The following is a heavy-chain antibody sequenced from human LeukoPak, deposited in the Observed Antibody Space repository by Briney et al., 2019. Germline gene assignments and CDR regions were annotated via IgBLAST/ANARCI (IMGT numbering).Heavy chain of an antibody. CDR3: VRDRCSSTSCHDSPNWFDP. J-gene: IGHJ5*02. D-gene: IGHD2-2*01. Sequence: GGSLRLSCAASGFTFDDYGMSWVRQAPGKGVEGISGVNWNGGSTGYADSVKGRFTISRDNAKNSLYLQMNSLRAEDTALYYCVRDRCSSTSCHDSPNWFDPWGQGTLVTVSS. CDR2: VNWNGGST. V-gene: IGHV3-20*04. CDR1: GFTFDDYG.